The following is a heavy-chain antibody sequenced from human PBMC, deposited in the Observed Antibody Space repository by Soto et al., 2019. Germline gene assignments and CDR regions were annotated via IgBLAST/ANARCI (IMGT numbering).Heavy chain of an antibody. CDR2: IYYSGST. CDR3: ARASLSIAGAAYWFDP. CDR1: AGSITSYY. J-gene: IGHJ5*02. V-gene: IGHV4-59*08. D-gene: IGHD6-13*01. Sequence: PSETLSLTCTVSAGSITSYYWSWIRQPPGKGLEWIGYIYYSGSTNYNPSLKSRVTISVDTSKNQFSLKLSSVTAADTAVYYCARASLSIAGAAYWFDPWGQGSLVTVSS.